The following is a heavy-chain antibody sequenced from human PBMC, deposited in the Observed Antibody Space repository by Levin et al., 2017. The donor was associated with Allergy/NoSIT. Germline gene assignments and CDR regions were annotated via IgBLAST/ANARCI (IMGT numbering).Heavy chain of an antibody. CDR2: IYYSGST. CDR1: GGSISSYY. D-gene: IGHD4-17*01. V-gene: IGHV4-59*01. Sequence: SETLSLTCTVSGGSISSYYWSWIRQPPGKGLEWLGYIYYSGSTNYNPSLKSRFPISVDTSKNQFSLKLSSLTAPDTALFFFSRVDYGDYREPNWFDPWGQGSLVTVSS. J-gene: IGHJ5*02. CDR3: SRVDYGDYREPNWFDP.